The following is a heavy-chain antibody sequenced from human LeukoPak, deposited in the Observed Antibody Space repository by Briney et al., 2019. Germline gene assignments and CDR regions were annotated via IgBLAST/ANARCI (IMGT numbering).Heavy chain of an antibody. V-gene: IGHV3-7*04. CDR3: TRAVAAAGSY. Sequence: GGSLRLSCAASGFTLSSYWISWVRQAPGGGLEWVANINQDGSEKYYVDSVKGRFTISRDNAKSTVYLQMNSLRVEDTAVYYCTRAVAAAGSYWGQGTLVTVSS. CDR1: GFTLSSYW. J-gene: IGHJ4*02. D-gene: IGHD6-13*01. CDR2: INQDGSEK.